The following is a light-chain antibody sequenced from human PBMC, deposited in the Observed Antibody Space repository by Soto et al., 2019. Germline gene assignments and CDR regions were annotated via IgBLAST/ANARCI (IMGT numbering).Light chain of an antibody. CDR2: GAS. CDR3: QQYGSSPPWT. Sequence: EIVLTQSPGTLSLSPGERATLSCRASQSVSSSYLAWYQQKPGQAPRLLIYGASSRATGIPDRFSGSGSGTEFTLTISRLEPEDFAVYYCQQYGSSPPWTFGRGTKVEIK. CDR1: QSVSSSY. V-gene: IGKV3-20*01. J-gene: IGKJ1*01.